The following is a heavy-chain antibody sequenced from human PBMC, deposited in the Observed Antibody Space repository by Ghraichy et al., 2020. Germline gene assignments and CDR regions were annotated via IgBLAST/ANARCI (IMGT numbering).Heavy chain of an antibody. J-gene: IGHJ6*02. D-gene: IGHD2-2*01. V-gene: IGHV1-18*04. Sequence: ASVKVSCKASGYTFTSYGINWVRQAPGQGLEWMGWISAYNGNTNYAQKLQGRVTMTTDTSTSTAYMELRSLRSDDTAVYYCARGILVIPAATKTSYYYYYGLDVWGQGTTVTVSS. CDR1: GYTFTSYG. CDR3: ARGILVIPAATKTSYYYYYGLDV. CDR2: ISAYNGNT.